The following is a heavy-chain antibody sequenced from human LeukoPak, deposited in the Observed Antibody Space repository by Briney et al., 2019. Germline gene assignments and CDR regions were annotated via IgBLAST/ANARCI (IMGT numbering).Heavy chain of an antibody. CDR2: IYYSGST. CDR3: ARVRAGYYYYMDV. V-gene: IGHV4-59*01. Sequence: SETLSLTCTVSGGSISSYYWSWIRQPPGKGLEWIGYIYYSGSTNYNPSLKSRVTISVDTSKNQFSLKLSSVTAADTAVYYCARVRAGYYYYMDVWGKGTTVTISS. J-gene: IGHJ6*03. CDR1: GGSISSYY.